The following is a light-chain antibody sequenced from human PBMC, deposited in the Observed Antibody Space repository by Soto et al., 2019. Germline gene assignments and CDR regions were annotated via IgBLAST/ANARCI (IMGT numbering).Light chain of an antibody. CDR1: QRVSSY. CDR2: DAS. CDR3: QQRSNWPLDLT. J-gene: IGKJ4*01. Sequence: EIVLTQSPATLSLSPGERATLSCRASQRVSSYLAWYQQKPGQAPRLLIYDASNRATGIPARFSGSGSGTDFTLTISSLEPEDFAVYYCQQRSNWPLDLTFGGGTKVEIK. V-gene: IGKV3-11*01.